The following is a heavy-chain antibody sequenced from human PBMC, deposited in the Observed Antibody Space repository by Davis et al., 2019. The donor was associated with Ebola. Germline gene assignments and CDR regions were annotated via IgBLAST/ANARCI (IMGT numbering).Heavy chain of an antibody. CDR3: ARYGDYANGAFDI. J-gene: IGHJ3*02. CDR1: GGTFSSYA. D-gene: IGHD4-17*01. V-gene: IGHV1-69*13. CDR2: IIPIFGTA. Sequence: SVKVSCKASGGTFSSYAISWVRQAPGQGLEWMGGIIPIFGTANYAQKFQGRVTITADESTSTAYMELSSLRSEDTAVYYCARYGDYANGAFDIWGQGTMVTVSS.